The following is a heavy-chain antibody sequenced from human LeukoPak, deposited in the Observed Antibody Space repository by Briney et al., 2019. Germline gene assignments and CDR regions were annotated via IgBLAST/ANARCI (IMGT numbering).Heavy chain of an antibody. D-gene: IGHD2-2*01. Sequence: GGSLRLSCAASGFSFSNYNMNWVRQAPGKGLEWVSYIGSTSSTIHYADSVKGRFTISRDNAKSSLYLQMNSLRAEDTAVYYCAKTAERYCSSTSCYYYYYMDVWGKGTTVTVSS. CDR3: AKTAERYCSSTSCYYYYYMDV. CDR1: GFSFSNYN. CDR2: IGSTSSTI. V-gene: IGHV3-48*01. J-gene: IGHJ6*03.